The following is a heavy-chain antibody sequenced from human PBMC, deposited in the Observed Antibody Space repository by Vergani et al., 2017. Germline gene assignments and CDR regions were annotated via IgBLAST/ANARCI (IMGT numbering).Heavy chain of an antibody. J-gene: IGHJ4*02. V-gene: IGHV3-23*01. CDR3: AKRGDWNYGPIPHYFDY. D-gene: IGHD1-7*01. CDR1: GFTFSSYA. Sequence: EVQLLESGGGLVQPGGSLRLSCAASGFTFSSYAMSWVRQAPGKGLEWVSAISGSGGSTSYADSVKGRFTISRDNSKNTLYLQMNSLRAEDTAVYYCAKRGDWNYGPIPHYFDYWGQGTLVTVSS. CDR2: ISGSGGST.